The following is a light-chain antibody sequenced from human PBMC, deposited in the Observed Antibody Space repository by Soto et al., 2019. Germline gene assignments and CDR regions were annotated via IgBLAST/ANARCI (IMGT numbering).Light chain of an antibody. CDR1: SGSVSSSYY. CDR3: VLFMGSGIWV. CDR2: STN. V-gene: IGLV8-61*01. J-gene: IGLJ3*02. Sequence: QAVVTQEPSFSVSPGGTVTLTCGLSSGSVSSSYYPSWYQHTPGQAPRTLIYSTNTRSSGVPHRFSGSILGNKAALTITGAKADDESDYYCVLFMGSGIWVFGGGTKLTVL.